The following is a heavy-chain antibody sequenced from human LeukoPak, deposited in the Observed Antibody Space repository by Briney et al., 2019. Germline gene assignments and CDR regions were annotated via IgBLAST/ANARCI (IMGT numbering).Heavy chain of an antibody. V-gene: IGHV3-15*01. CDR2: IKSKTDGGTT. CDR1: GFTFSNAW. D-gene: IGHD2-2*01. J-gene: IGHJ6*04. CDR3: TTDFRWRCCSSTSCPAEYYYYGMDV. Sequence: GGSLRLSCAASGFTFSNAWMSWVRQAPGKGLEWVGRIKSKTDGGTTDYAAPVKGRFTISRDDSKNTLYLQMNSLKTEDTAVYYCTTDFRWRCCSSTSCPAEYYYYGMDVWGKGTTVTVSS.